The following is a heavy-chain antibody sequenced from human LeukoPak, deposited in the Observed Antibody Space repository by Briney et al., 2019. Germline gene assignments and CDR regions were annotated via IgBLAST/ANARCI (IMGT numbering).Heavy chain of an antibody. CDR2: INHSGST. Sequence: SETLSLTCAVYGGSFSGYYWSRIRQPPGKGLEWIGEINHSGSTNYNPSLKSRVTISVDTSKNQFSLKLSSVTAADTAVYYCARAGAVAGTREFYYYYYYYMDVWGKGTTVTVSS. CDR3: ARAGAVAGTREFYYYYYYYMDV. V-gene: IGHV4-34*01. CDR1: GGSFSGYY. D-gene: IGHD6-19*01. J-gene: IGHJ6*03.